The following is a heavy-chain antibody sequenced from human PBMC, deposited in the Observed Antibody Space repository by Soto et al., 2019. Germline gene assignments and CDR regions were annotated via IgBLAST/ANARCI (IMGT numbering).Heavy chain of an antibody. Sequence: EVQLVESGGGLVQPGGSLRLSCEASGFTFGTYWMTWVRQPPGKGLECVADIKPDGSERYYVDSAKGRFTISRDNAKNSLYLHMNSLRAEDTAVYYCATDLNWEQYWGQGTLVTVSS. CDR2: IKPDGSER. CDR1: GFTFGTYW. D-gene: IGHD7-27*01. J-gene: IGHJ4*02. V-gene: IGHV3-7*04. CDR3: ATDLNWEQY.